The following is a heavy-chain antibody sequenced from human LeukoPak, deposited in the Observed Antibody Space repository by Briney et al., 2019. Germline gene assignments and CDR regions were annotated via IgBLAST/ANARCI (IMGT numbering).Heavy chain of an antibody. CDR3: TRDSTGSDFSD. CDR1: GGSILNDY. Sequence: SETLSLTCTVSGGSILNDYWSWIRHPADKGLEWIGRISATGTTNYNPSLESRVAMSVDMSNNQFSLRLSSVTAADTAVYYCTRDSTGSDFSDWGQGTLVAVSS. CDR2: ISATGTT. V-gene: IGHV4-4*07. D-gene: IGHD3-3*01. J-gene: IGHJ4*02.